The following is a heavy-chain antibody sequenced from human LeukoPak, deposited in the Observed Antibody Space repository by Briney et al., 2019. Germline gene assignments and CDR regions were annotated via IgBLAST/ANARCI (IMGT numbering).Heavy chain of an antibody. CDR3: ARVGYCSTASCYQASFLDY. J-gene: IGHJ4*02. D-gene: IGHD2-2*01. CDR2: IYHDGST. CDR1: GYSISGGYH. Sequence: ETLSLTCTVSGYSISGGYHWGWIRQPPGKVLEWIGSIYHDGSTYSNPSLKSRVTMSVDTSKNQVSLKLNSVTAADTALYYCARVGYCSTASCYQASFLDYWGQGTLATVSS. V-gene: IGHV4-38-2*02.